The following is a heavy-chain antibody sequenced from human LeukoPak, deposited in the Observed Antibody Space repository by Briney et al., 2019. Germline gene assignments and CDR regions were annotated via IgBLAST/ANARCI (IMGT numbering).Heavy chain of an antibody. CDR1: GFSFSTYW. CDR2: INQDGTEK. D-gene: IGHD5-18*01. Sequence: GGSLRLSCAASGFSFSTYWMSWVRQAPGKGLEWVANINQDGTEKYYVDSVKGRFTVSRDYAKNSLYLQMNSLRAEDTAVYYCARGRKYTSGYRVTELGSGYSDYWGQGTLVTVSS. V-gene: IGHV3-7*03. J-gene: IGHJ4*02. CDR3: ARGRKYTSGYRVTELGSGYSDY.